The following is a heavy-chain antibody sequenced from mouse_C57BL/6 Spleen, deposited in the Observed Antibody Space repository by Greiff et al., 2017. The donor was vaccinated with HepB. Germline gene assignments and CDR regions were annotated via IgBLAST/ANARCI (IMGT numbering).Heavy chain of an antibody. CDR1: GYTFTSYW. CDR3: ARSNYGSSYWYFDG. CDR2: IDPSDSYT. Sequence: QVQLQQPGAELVMPGASVKLSCKASGYTFTSYWMHWVKQRPGQGLEWIGEIDPSDSYTNYNQKFKGKSTLTVDKSSSTAYMQLSSLTSEDSAVYYCARSNYGSSYWYFDGWGTGTTVTVAS. J-gene: IGHJ1*03. D-gene: IGHD1-1*01. V-gene: IGHV1-69*01.